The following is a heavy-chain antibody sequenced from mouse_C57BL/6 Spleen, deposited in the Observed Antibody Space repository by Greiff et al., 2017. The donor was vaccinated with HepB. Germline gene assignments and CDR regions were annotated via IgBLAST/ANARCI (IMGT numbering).Heavy chain of an antibody. CDR2: IYPGDGDT. D-gene: IGHD1-1*01. J-gene: IGHJ4*01. CDR3: ANYYGSSYYAMDY. V-gene: IGHV1-82*01. CDR1: GYAFSSSW. Sequence: VQLQQSGPELVKPGASVKISCKASGYAFSSSWMNWVKQRPGKGLEWIGRIYPGDGDTNYNGKFQGKATLTADKSSSTAYMQLSSLTSEDSAVYFGANYYGSSYYAMDYWGQGTSVTVSS.